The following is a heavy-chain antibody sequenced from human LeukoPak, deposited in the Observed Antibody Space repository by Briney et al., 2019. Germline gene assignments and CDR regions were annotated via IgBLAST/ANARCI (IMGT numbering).Heavy chain of an antibody. CDR1: GDSIGKDYYC. V-gene: IGHV4-39*06. CDR3: ARDHIDGFNPNNWFDP. J-gene: IGHJ5*02. CDR2: IYNNANT. Sequence: SETLSLTCTVSGDSIGKDYYCWAWIRQPPGKGLEWIGTIYNNANTYYNPPLERLVTMSVDTSKNQIPLTLTSVTAADTAVYYCARDHIDGFNPNNWFDPWGQGTPVTVSS. D-gene: IGHD5-24*01.